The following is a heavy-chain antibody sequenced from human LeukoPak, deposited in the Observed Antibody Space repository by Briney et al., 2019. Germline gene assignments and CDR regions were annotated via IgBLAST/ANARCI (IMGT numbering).Heavy chain of an antibody. CDR2: IIPIFGTA. CDR3: ASDARITIFGVVIPDAFDI. Sequence: ASVKVSCKASGGTFSSYAISRVRQAPGQGLEWMGGIIPIFGTANYAQKFQGRVTITADESTSTAYMELSSLRSEDTAVYYCASDARITIFGVVIPDAFDIWGQGTMVTVSS. V-gene: IGHV1-69*13. J-gene: IGHJ3*02. CDR1: GGTFSSYA. D-gene: IGHD3-3*01.